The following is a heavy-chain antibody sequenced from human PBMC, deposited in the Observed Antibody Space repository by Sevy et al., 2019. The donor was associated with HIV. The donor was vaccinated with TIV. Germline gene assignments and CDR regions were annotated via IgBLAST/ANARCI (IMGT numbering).Heavy chain of an antibody. D-gene: IGHD6-19*01. CDR1: GFSISPYA. Sequence: GGSLRLSCAASGFSISPYAFHWVRQAPGKGLEWVALMSYVGSTRYYADSAKGRFAISKDNSKNTLYLQMNSLRIEDTDIYYCARDAGYSPGWYAGYWGQGTLVTVSS. J-gene: IGHJ4*02. CDR3: ARDAGYSPGWYAGY. CDR2: MSYVGSTR. V-gene: IGHV3-30*09.